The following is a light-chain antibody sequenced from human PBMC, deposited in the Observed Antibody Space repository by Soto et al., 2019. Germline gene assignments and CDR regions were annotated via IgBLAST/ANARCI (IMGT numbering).Light chain of an antibody. CDR1: QSISSY. V-gene: IGKV1-39*01. CDR3: QQSYRTPPT. CDR2: AAS. Sequence: DIQMTQSPSSMSASVGDRVTITCRASQSISSYLNWYQQKPGKAPKLLIYAASSLQSGVPSRFSVSGSGTDFTLTISSLQPEDVATYYCQQSYRTPPTFGGGTKVEIK. J-gene: IGKJ4*01.